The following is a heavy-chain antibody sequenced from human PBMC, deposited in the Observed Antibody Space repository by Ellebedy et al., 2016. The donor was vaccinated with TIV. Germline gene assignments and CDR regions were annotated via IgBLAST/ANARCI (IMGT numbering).Heavy chain of an antibody. CDR1: GSTLSRYA. CDR3: AKGNSSLGDV. D-gene: IGHD1-1*01. CDR2: ISGSGGST. Sequence: GESLKISXEASGSTLSRYAMSWVRQAPGKGLEWVSAISGSGGSTYYADSVKGRFTISRDNSKNTLYLQMNSLRAEDTAVYYCAKGNSSLGDVWGQGTTVTVSS. V-gene: IGHV3-23*01. J-gene: IGHJ6*02.